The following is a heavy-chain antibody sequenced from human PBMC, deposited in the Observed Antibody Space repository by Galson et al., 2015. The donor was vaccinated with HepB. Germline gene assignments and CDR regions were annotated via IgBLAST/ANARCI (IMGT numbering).Heavy chain of an antibody. CDR3: ARGSGYTYGFSDQ. J-gene: IGHJ4*02. D-gene: IGHD5-18*01. CDR1: GFTFSSFW. V-gene: IGHV3-7*03. Sequence: SLRLSCAASGFTFSSFWMSWVRQAPGKGLEWVAIIKEDESTEYYVDSVKGRFTISRDNAKKSLYLQMNSLRVEDTAVYYCARGSGYTYGFSDQWGQGTLVTVSS. CDR2: IKEDESTE.